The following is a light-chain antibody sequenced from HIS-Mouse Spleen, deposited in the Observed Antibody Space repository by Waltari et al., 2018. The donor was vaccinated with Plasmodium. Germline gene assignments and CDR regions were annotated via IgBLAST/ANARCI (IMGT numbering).Light chain of an antibody. V-gene: IGLV3-25*03. CDR3: QSADSSGTPNWV. CDR1: ALPKQY. J-gene: IGLJ3*02. Sequence: SYELTQPPSVSVSPGQTARITCSGDALPKQYPYWYQQKPGQAPVLVIYKDSERPSRIPERFSGSSSGTTVTLTISGVQAEDEADYYCQSADSSGTPNWVFGGGTKLTVL. CDR2: KDS.